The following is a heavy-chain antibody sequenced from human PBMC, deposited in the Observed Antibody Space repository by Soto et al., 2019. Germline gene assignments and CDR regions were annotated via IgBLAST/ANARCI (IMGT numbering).Heavy chain of an antibody. V-gene: IGHV3-23*01. CDR3: AKDLQRMVVTANWPPRDAFDI. Sequence: GGSLRLSCAASGFTFSSYAMSWVRQAPGKGLEWVSAISGSGGSTYYADSVKGRFTISRDNSKNTLYLQMNSLRAEDTAVYYCAKDLQRMVVTANWPPRDAFDIWGQGTMVTVSS. CDR2: ISGSGGST. J-gene: IGHJ3*02. D-gene: IGHD2-21*02. CDR1: GFTFSSYA.